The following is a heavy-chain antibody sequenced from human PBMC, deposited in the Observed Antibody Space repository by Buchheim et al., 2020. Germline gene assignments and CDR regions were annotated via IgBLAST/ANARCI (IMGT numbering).Heavy chain of an antibody. CDR3: ARDRNYYDSNGLPY. CDR1: GGTFSSYT. J-gene: IGHJ4*02. D-gene: IGHD3-22*01. V-gene: IGHV1-69*08. CDR2: IIRIFGVA. Sequence: QVQLVQSGAEVKKPGSSVKVSCKSSGGTFSSYTISWVRQAPGQGLEWMGKIIRIFGVAKYAQRFRDRVTITADKSTSTAYMELSSLRSEDTAVYYCARDRNYYDSNGLPYWGQGTL.